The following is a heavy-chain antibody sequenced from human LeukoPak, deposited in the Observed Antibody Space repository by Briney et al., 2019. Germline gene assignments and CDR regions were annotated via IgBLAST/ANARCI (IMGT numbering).Heavy chain of an antibody. J-gene: IGHJ2*01. D-gene: IGHD6-19*01. V-gene: IGHV4-38-2*02. CDR3: ARAPIAVEWYFDL. CDR2: IYHSGST. CDR1: GYSISSGYY. Sequence: SETLSLTCTVSGYSISSGYYWGWIRQPPGKGLEWIGSIYHSGSTYYNPSLKSRVTISVDTSKNQFSLKLSSVTAADTAVYYCARAPIAVEWYFDLWGRGTLVTVSS.